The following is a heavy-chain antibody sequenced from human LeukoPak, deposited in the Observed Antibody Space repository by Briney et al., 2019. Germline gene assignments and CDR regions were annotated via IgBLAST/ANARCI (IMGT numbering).Heavy chain of an antibody. CDR3: ARRYGSGSYYNFIRFDP. Sequence: SETLSLTCTVSGGSISSSSYYWGWIRQPPGKGLEWIGSIYYSGSTYYNPSLKSRVTISVDTSKNQFSLKLSSVTAADTAVYYCARRYGSGSYYNFIRFDPWGQGTLVTVSS. J-gene: IGHJ5*02. D-gene: IGHD3-10*01. CDR2: IYYSGST. V-gene: IGHV4-39*07. CDR1: GGSISSSSYY.